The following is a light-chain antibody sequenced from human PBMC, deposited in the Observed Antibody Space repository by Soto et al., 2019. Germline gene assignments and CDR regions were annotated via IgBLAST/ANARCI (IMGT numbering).Light chain of an antibody. CDR3: QQRSNWPPRIT. CDR2: DAS. CDR1: QSVSSY. Sequence: EIVLTQSPVTLSSSPGERATLSCRASQSVSSYLAWYQQKPGQAPRLLIYDASNRATGIPARFSGSGSGTDFTLTISSLEPEDFAVYYCQQRSNWPPRITFGGGTKVEIK. J-gene: IGKJ4*01. V-gene: IGKV3-11*01.